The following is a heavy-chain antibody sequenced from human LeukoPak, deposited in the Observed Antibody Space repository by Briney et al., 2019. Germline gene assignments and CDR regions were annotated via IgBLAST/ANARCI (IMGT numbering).Heavy chain of an antibody. Sequence: GGSLRLSCAASGFSFHKYGMHWVRQAPGKGLEWVAFIRYDGSYKNYADSVKGRFTISRDISKSTLYLQMNSLRAADTAVYYCAKDGGVRGPDYYYYMDVWGKGTTVTISS. J-gene: IGHJ6*03. V-gene: IGHV3-30*02. CDR2: IRYDGSYK. CDR3: AKDGGVRGPDYYYYMDV. CDR1: GFSFHKYG. D-gene: IGHD3-10*01.